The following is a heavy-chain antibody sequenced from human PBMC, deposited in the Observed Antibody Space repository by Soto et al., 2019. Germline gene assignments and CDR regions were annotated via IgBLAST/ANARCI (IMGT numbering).Heavy chain of an antibody. CDR1: GYTFTSYY. CDR3: ARDGLRFLEWLSTLHP. Sequence: ASVKVSRKASGYTFTSYYMHWVRQAPGQGLEWMGIINPSGGSTSYAQKFQGRVTMTRDTSTSTVYMELSSLRSEDTAVYYCARDGLRFLEWLSTLHPWGQGTLVTVSS. V-gene: IGHV1-46*03. J-gene: IGHJ5*02. D-gene: IGHD3-3*01. CDR2: INPSGGST.